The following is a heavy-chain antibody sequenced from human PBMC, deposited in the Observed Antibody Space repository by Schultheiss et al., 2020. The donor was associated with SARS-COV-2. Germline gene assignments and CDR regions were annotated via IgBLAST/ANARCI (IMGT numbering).Heavy chain of an antibody. D-gene: IGHD2-15*01. CDR1: GGTFSSYA. CDR3: AREGEYCSGGSCYAFPPDY. Sequence: SVKVSCKASGGTFSSYAISWVRQAPGQGLEWMGGIIPIFGTANYAQKFQGRVTMTRNTSISTAYMELSSLRSEDTAVYYCAREGEYCSGGSCYAFPPDYWGQGTLVTVSS. CDR2: IIPIFGTA. V-gene: IGHV1-69*05. J-gene: IGHJ4*02.